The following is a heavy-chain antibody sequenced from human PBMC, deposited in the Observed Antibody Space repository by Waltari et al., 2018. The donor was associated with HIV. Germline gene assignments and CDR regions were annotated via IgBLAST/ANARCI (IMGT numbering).Heavy chain of an antibody. CDR1: GYTFTNYA. Sequence: QVQVVQSGAEVKKHGASVKVSCKASGYTFTNYAIHWVRQAPGQRLEWMGWVNAGNGNTNYSQKFQGRVTFTSDTSSSTAYMELSSLRSEDTAVYYCAREERQTAYYGMDVWGQGTTVTVSS. D-gene: IGHD6-25*01. V-gene: IGHV1-3*01. CDR3: AREERQTAYYGMDV. J-gene: IGHJ6*02. CDR2: VNAGNGNT.